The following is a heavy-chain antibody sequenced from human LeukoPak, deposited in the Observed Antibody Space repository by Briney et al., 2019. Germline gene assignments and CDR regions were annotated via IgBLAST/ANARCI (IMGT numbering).Heavy chain of an antibody. Sequence: KPSETLSLTCAVYGWFFSGYYWSWIRQPPGKAPDWIGEINYSGSTHCNPSLKGRVTIAVDTSKSQCFLKLSSVTDADTAVYYCAGAVAGGGHYFDYWGQGTLVTVSS. CDR1: GWFFSGYY. CDR2: INYSGST. CDR3: AGAVAGGGHYFDY. J-gene: IGHJ4*02. D-gene: IGHD6-19*01. V-gene: IGHV4-34*01.